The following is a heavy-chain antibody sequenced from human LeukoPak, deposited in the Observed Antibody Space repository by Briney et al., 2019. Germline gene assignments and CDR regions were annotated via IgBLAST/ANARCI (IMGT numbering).Heavy chain of an antibody. V-gene: IGHV4-61*08. D-gene: IGHD1-26*01. J-gene: IGHJ6*02. CDR2: IYYSGST. CDR1: GGSISSGGYY. Sequence: SETLSLTCTVSGGSISSGGYYWSWIRQHPGKGLEWIGYIYYSGSTNYNPSLKSRVTISVDTSKNQFSLKLSSVTAADTAVYYCARDKLAPYYGMDVWGQGTTVTVSS. CDR3: ARDKLAPYYGMDV.